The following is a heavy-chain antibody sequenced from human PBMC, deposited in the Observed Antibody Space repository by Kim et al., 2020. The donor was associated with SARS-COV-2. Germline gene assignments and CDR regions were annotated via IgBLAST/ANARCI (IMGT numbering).Heavy chain of an antibody. CDR3: SKSRAFDY. J-gene: IGHJ4*02. V-gene: IGHV1-2*06. Sequence: ASVKVSCKTSGYTFTDYYMHWVRQAPGQGLEWMGRIDPNSGGTRFSQKFQGRVTVTRDTSISTAYMELSGLRSDDTAVYYCSKSRAFDYWGQGTPVTFSS. D-gene: IGHD1-26*01. CDR1: GYTFTDYY. CDR2: IDPNSGGT.